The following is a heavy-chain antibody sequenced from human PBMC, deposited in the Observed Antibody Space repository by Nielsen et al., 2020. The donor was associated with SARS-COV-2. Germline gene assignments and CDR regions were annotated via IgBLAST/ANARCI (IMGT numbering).Heavy chain of an antibody. CDR1: GFTFSNYG. V-gene: IGHV3-30*03. J-gene: IGHJ4*02. CDR2: ISYDGRDK. D-gene: IGHD3-10*01. Sequence: GESLKISCAVSGFTFSNYGMHWVRQAPGKGLEWVAVISYDGRDKYYADSVKGRFTISRDNSKNTLSLQMNSPRLEDTAVYYRARGRYGSGSTLEYWGQGTLVTVSS. CDR3: ARGRYGSGSTLEY.